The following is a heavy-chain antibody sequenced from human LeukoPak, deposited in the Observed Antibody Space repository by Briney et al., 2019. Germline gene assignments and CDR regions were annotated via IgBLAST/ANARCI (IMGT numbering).Heavy chain of an antibody. J-gene: IGHJ4*02. Sequence: ASVKVSCKASGGTFSIYAISWVRQAPGQGLEWMGGIIPIFGTANYAQKFQGRVTITADESTSTAYMELSSLRSEDTAVYYCARDPLPYYYDSSGYYHYFDYWGQGTLVTVSS. D-gene: IGHD3-22*01. CDR3: ARDPLPYYYDSSGYYHYFDY. CDR1: GGTFSIYA. V-gene: IGHV1-69*13. CDR2: IIPIFGTA.